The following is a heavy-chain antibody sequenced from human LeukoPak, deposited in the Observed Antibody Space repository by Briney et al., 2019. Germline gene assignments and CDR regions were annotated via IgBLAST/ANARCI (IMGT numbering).Heavy chain of an antibody. Sequence: GGSLRLSCAASGFSVSSCYMNWVRQAPGKGLQWVSILHSDGATYYADSVKGRFTISRDNSRSTLYLQMNSLRAEDTAVYFCARVAYYRVTADQITDAFDVWGHGTVVTVSS. V-gene: IGHV3-66*01. CDR2: LHSDGAT. CDR1: GFSVSSCY. D-gene: IGHD2-21*02. CDR3: ARVAYYRVTADQITDAFDV. J-gene: IGHJ3*01.